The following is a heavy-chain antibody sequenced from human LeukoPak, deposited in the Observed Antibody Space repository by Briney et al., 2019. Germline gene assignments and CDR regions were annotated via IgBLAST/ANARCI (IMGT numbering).Heavy chain of an antibody. V-gene: IGHV1-69*13. CDR3: ATGINNSWYYFDC. CDR1: GGTFSSYA. CDR2: IIPIFGTA. J-gene: IGHJ4*02. Sequence: ASVKVSCKASGGTFSSYAISWVRQAPGQGPEWMGGIIPIFGTANYAQKFQGRVTITADESTSTAYMELSSLRSEDTAVYYCATGINNSWYYFDCWGQGTLVTVSS. D-gene: IGHD6-13*01.